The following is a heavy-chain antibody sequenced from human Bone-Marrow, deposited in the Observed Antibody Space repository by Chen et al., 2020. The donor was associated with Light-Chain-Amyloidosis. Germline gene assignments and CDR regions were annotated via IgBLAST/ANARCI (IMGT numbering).Heavy chain of an antibody. Sequence: QVQVVQSGAEVMKPGASVKVSCKSSGYSFFSYAMHWVRQAPGQRLEWMGWINIVNNDAKSSQKFRDRLTITMDPSASTVYMELRSLRSEDTAVYYCARGVNYAMDVWGQGTTVIVSS. CDR3: ARGVNYAMDV. CDR1: GYSFFSYA. V-gene: IGHV1-3*04. CDR2: INIVNNDA. J-gene: IGHJ6*02.